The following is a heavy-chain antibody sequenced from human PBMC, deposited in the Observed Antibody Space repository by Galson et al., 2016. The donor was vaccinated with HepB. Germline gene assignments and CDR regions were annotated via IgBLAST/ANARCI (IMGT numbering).Heavy chain of an antibody. V-gene: IGHV3-23*01. CDR1: GFTFSSYA. Sequence: SLRLSCAASGFTFSSYAMSWVRQAPGKGLEWVSAISGSGGSTYSADSVKCRSTISKDNSKNTLYLQMKSLRAADTAVYYCAKDPWAYSSSLGFDPWGHGTLVTGSS. CDR2: ISGSGGST. D-gene: IGHD6-13*01. CDR3: AKDPWAYSSSLGFDP. J-gene: IGHJ5*02.